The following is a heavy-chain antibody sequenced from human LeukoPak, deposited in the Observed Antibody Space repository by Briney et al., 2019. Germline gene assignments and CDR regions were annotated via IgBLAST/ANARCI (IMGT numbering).Heavy chain of an antibody. V-gene: IGHV3-48*04. D-gene: IGHD1-26*01. CDR3: ANLVGTTPY. CDR2: ISSSGSTT. J-gene: IGHJ4*02. CDR1: GFTFSSYW. Sequence: GGSLRLSCAASGFTFSSYWMHWMRQVPGKGLEWVSYISSSGSTTHYSDSVKGRFTISRDNAKNSLYLQMNSLRVEDTAVYYCANLVGTTPYWGQGTLVTVSS.